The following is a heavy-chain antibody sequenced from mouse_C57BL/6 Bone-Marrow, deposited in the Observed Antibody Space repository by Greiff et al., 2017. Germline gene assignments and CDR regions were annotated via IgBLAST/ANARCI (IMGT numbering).Heavy chain of an antibody. CDR2: IDPENGDT. J-gene: IGHJ3*01. D-gene: IGHD1-1*01. V-gene: IGHV14-4*01. Sequence: EVQLQQSGAELVKPGASVKLSCTASGFTFKNDYMHWVKQRPEQGLEWIGWIDPENGDTNYASKFQGKATITADTSSNTAYLQLSSLTSEDTAVYYGSPPYYDSSSAWFAYWGQGTLVTVSA. CDR3: SPPYYDSSSAWFAY. CDR1: GFTFKNDY.